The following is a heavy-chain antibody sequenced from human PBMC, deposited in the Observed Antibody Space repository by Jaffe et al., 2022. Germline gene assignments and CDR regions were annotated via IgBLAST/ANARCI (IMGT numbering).Heavy chain of an antibody. CDR2: ISSSSSYI. CDR1: GFTFSSYS. D-gene: IGHD3-10*01. V-gene: IGHV3-21*01. J-gene: IGHJ4*02. CDR3: AREGDVTMVPLDY. Sequence: EVQLVESGGGLVKPGGSLRLSCAASGFTFSSYSMNWVRQAPGKGLEWVSSISSSSSYIYYADSVKGRFTISRDNAKNSLYLQMNSLRAEDTAVYYCAREGDVTMVPLDYWGQGTLVTVSS.